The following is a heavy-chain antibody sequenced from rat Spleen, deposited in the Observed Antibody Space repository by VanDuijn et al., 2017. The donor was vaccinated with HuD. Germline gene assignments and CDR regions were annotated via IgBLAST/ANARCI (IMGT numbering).Heavy chain of an antibody. CDR3: TAVGED. Sequence: VKLVESGGGLVQPGRSLKLSCAASGFNFNDYWMGWVRQAPGKGLEWVARIRTKPNNYATYYADSMKGRFTISRDDSKSMVYLQMDNLKTEDTAMYYCTAVGEDWGQGTLVTVSS. V-gene: IGHV10-5*01. D-gene: IGHD1-1*01. CDR1: GFNFNDYW. J-gene: IGHJ3*01. CDR2: IRTKPNNYAT.